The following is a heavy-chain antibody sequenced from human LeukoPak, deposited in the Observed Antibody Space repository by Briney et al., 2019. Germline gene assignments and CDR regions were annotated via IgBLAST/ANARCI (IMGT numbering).Heavy chain of an antibody. CDR3: ARDRGEGIVGTFDY. Sequence: KASETLSLTCTVSGDSISNHYWSWIRQPPGKGLVWIGYIFYSGNTHYNPPLKSRVTMSGDTSKNQFSLRLSSVTPADTAVYYCARDRGEGIVGTFDYWGQGTLVTVSS. J-gene: IGHJ4*02. V-gene: IGHV4-59*11. CDR1: GDSISNHY. D-gene: IGHD1-26*01. CDR2: IFYSGNT.